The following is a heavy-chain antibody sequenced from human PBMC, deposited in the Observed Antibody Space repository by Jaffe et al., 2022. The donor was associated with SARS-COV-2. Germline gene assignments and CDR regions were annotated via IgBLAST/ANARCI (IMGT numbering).Heavy chain of an antibody. Sequence: QVQLQESGPGLVKPSGTLSLTCAVSGGSISSSNWWSWVRRPPGKGLEWIGEIYHSGSTNYNPSLKSRVTITVDKSKSQFALNLRSVTAADTAVYYCAGKKWELFGRSFDIWGQGTMVTVSS. CDR1: GGSISSSNW. D-gene: IGHD1-26*01. CDR3: AGKKWELFGRSFDI. CDR2: IYHSGST. J-gene: IGHJ3*02. V-gene: IGHV4-4*02.